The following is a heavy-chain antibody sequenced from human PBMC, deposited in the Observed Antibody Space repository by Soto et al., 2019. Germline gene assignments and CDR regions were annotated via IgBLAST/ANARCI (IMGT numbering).Heavy chain of an antibody. CDR2: IYHSGST. J-gene: IGHJ4*02. V-gene: IGHV4-39*01. CDR3: ARQRWLQWGGFYFDY. CDR1: GGSISSSSYY. Sequence: SETLSLTCTVSGGSISSSSYYWGWIRQPPGEGLEWIGSIYHSGSTYYNPSLKRRITLSVDTSKNKFSLRLSSVTAADTAVYYCARQRWLQWGGFYFDYWGQGDLVTVSS. D-gene: IGHD4-4*01.